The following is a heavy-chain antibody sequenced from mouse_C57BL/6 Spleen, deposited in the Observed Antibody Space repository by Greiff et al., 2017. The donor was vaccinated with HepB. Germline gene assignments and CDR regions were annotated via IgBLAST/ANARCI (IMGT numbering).Heavy chain of an antibody. CDR3: ARPDYYGSSYGFAY. CDR2: ISGGGGNT. CDR1: GFTFSSYT. Sequence: DVQLVESGGGLVKPGGSLKLSCAASGFTFSSYTMSWVRQTPEKRLEWVATISGGGGNTYYPDSVKGRFTISRDNAKNTLYLQMSSLRSEDTALYYCARPDYYGSSYGFAYWGQGTLVTVSA. J-gene: IGHJ3*01. D-gene: IGHD1-1*01. V-gene: IGHV5-9*01.